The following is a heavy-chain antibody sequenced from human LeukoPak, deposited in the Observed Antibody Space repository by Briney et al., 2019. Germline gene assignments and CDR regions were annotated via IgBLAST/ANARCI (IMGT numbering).Heavy chain of an antibody. CDR1: GGSISSGDYY. J-gene: IGHJ5*02. CDR2: IYYSGST. D-gene: IGHD1-7*01. CDR3: ARAGTHWDYNWFGP. Sequence: SETLSLTCTVSGGSISSGDYYWSWIRQPPGKGLEWIGYIYYSGSTYYNPSLKSRVTISVDTSKNQFSLKLSSVTAADTAVYYCARAGTHWDYNWFGPWGQGTLVAVSS. V-gene: IGHV4-30-4*01.